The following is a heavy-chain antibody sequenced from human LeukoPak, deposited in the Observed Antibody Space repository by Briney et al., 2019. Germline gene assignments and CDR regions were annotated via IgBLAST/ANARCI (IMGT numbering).Heavy chain of an antibody. V-gene: IGHV3-23*01. D-gene: IGHD2-2*01. CDR3: AKLGRYQKPLDDY. CDR1: GFTFRSYF. CDR2: ISDDGGSP. J-gene: IGHJ4*02. Sequence: GGSLRLSCAASGFTFRSYFMTWVGQAPGKGLEGVSDISDDGGSPYYADFVKGRFTVSRDNSKNTLFLQMHSLRGDDTAIYYCAKLGRYQKPLDDYWGQGTPVTVSS.